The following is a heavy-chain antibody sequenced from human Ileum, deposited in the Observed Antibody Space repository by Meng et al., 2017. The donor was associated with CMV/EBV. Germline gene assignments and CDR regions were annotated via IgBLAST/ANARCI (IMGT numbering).Heavy chain of an antibody. CDR3: AKDALHSGSPWYLDS. J-gene: IGHJ4*02. CDR1: GFTFSSYA. D-gene: IGHD1-26*01. Sequence: GESLKISCAASGFTFSSYAMSWVRQAPGKGLEWVSVIYSGGSSTYYADSVKGRFTISRDNSKNTLYLQMNSLRPEDTAIYYCAKDALHSGSPWYLDSWGQGTLVTVSS. V-gene: IGHV3-23*03. CDR2: IYSGGSST.